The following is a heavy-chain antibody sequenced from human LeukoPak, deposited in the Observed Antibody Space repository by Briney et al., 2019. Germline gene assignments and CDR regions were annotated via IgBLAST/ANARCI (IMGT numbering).Heavy chain of an antibody. J-gene: IGHJ5*02. CDR1: GYSISSGYY. Sequence: SETLSLTCTVSGYSISSGYYWDWIRQPPGKGLEWIGSISHTGNTYYNPSLRSRVTISVDTSKNHFSLKLSSVTAADTAVYYCARDWGYGYYEDWFDPWGQGTLVTVSS. CDR3: ARDWGYGYYEDWFDP. D-gene: IGHD4-17*01. V-gene: IGHV4-38-2*02. CDR2: ISHTGNT.